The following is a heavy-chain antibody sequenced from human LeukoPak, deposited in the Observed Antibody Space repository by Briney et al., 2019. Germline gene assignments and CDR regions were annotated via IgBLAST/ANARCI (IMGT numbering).Heavy chain of an antibody. D-gene: IGHD6-13*01. CDR1: GFTFSSYS. CDR3: ARDGETAAAGTEYYYYGMDV. Sequence: GGSLRLSCAASGFTFSSYSMNWVRQAPGKGLEWGSSISSSSSYIYYADSVKGRFTISRDNAKNSLYLQMNSLRAEDTAVYYCARDGETAAAGTEYYYYGMDVWGQGTTVTVS. CDR2: ISSSSSYI. V-gene: IGHV3-21*01. J-gene: IGHJ6*02.